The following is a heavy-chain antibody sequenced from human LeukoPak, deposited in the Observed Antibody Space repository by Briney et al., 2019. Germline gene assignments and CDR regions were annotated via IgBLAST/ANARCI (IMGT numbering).Heavy chain of an antibody. J-gene: IGHJ4*02. D-gene: IGHD5-12*01. CDR1: GFTFSDYY. CDR2: ISSSGSTI. CDR3: ARDQGLDWLLDY. V-gene: IGHV3-11*01. Sequence: AGGSLRLSCAASGFTFSDYYMSWIRQAPGKGLEWVSYISSSGSTIYYADSVKGRFTISRDNTKNSLYLQMNSLRAEDTAVYYCARDQGLDWLLDYWGQGTLVTVSS.